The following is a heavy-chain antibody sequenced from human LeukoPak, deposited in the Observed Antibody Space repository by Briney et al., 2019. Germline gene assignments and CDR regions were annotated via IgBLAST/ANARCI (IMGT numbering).Heavy chain of an antibody. CDR1: GGSFSGYY. CDR2: INHSGST. CDR3: ARGKTIGYSSSWYGRGVFDI. V-gene: IGHV4-34*01. Sequence: SETLSLTCAVYGGSFSGYYWSWIRQPPGKGLEWIGEINHSGSTNYNPSLKSRVTISVDTSKNQFSLKLSSVTAADTAVYYWARGKTIGYSSSWYGRGVFDIWGQGTMVTVSS. J-gene: IGHJ3*02. D-gene: IGHD6-13*01.